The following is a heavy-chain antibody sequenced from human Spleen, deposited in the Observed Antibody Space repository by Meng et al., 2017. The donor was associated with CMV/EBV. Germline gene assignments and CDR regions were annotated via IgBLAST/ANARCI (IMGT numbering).Heavy chain of an antibody. J-gene: IGHJ5*02. Sequence: YTCTSYYMHGVRQAPGQGLEWMGIINTRGGSTSYAQKFQGRVTMTRDTSTSTVYMELSSLRSEDTAVYYCARGGCSGGSCYPNWFDPWGQGTLVTVSS. CDR1: YTCTSYY. CDR3: ARGGCSGGSCYPNWFDP. V-gene: IGHV1-46*01. D-gene: IGHD2-15*01. CDR2: INTRGGST.